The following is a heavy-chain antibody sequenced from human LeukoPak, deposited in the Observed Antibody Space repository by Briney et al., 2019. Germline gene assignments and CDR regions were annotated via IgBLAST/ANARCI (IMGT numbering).Heavy chain of an antibody. D-gene: IGHD3-22*01. CDR3: ARGRITMIVVVIRDNWFDP. V-gene: IGHV1-2*02. CDR1: GYTCTGYY. CDR2: INPNSGGT. J-gene: IGHJ5*02. Sequence: ASVKVSCKASGYTCTGYYMHWVRQAPGQGLEWMGWINPNSGGTNYAQKFQGRVTMTRDTSISTAYMELSRLRSDDTAVYYCARGRITMIVVVIRDNWFDPWGQGTLVTVSS.